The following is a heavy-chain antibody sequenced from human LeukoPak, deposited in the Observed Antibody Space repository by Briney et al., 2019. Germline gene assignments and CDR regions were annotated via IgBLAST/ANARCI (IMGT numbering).Heavy chain of an antibody. CDR1: GGSISTYY. CDR2: VYYSGRT. D-gene: IGHD3-10*01. CDR3: ARDYNNYIVDH. J-gene: IGHJ4*02. Sequence: PSETLSLTCTVSGGSISTYYWSWIRQPTGKGLEWIGYVYYSGRTRYNPSLESRLAMSIDTSKNQFSLNLTSVTAADTAMYYCARDYNNYIVDHWGQGALVTVSS. V-gene: IGHV4-59*01.